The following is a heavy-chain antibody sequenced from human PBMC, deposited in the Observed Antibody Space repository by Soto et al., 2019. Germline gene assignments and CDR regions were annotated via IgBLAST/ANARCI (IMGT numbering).Heavy chain of an antibody. CDR1: GYTFTRYC. V-gene: IGHV1-18*01. J-gene: IGHJ6*02. CDR3: AREGIVVVPAAIHYYGMDV. CDR2: ISAYNGNT. D-gene: IGHD2-2*02. Sequence: ASVKVYWKTAGYTFTRYCISWVRQAPGQGLEWMGWISAYNGNTNYAQKLQGRVTMTTDTSTSTAYMELRSLRSDDTAVYYCAREGIVVVPAAIHYYGMDVWGQGTTVTAP.